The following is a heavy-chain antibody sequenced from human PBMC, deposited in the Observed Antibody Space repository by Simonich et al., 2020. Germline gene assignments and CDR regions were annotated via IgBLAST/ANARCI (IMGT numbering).Heavy chain of an antibody. Sequence: QLQLQESGPGLVKPSETLSLTCTVSGGSLSSSSYYWGWIRKPPGKGLEWIGSIYYSGSTYYNPSLKSRVTISVDTSKNQFSLKLSSVTAADTAVYYCARWAYSSSYFDYWGQGTLVTVSS. CDR1: GGSLSSSSYY. D-gene: IGHD6-6*01. CDR2: IYYSGST. V-gene: IGHV4-39*01. J-gene: IGHJ4*02. CDR3: ARWAYSSSYFDY.